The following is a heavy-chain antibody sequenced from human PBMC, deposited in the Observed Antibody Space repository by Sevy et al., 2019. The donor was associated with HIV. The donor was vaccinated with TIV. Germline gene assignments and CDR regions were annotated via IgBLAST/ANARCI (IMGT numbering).Heavy chain of an antibody. V-gene: IGHV3-23*01. CDR1: GFPFSSYA. Sequence: GGSLRLSCAASGFPFSSYAMSWVRQAPGRGLEWVSTLIGGGRRTYYADSVTGRFIISRDNSRNTLYLQMNSLRAEDTASYYGAKRRVQSGLSGGGANYGMDVCGRGTTVTVSS. J-gene: IGHJ6*02. CDR2: LIGGGRRT. D-gene: IGHD2-8*02. CDR3: AKRRVQSGLSGGGANYGMDV.